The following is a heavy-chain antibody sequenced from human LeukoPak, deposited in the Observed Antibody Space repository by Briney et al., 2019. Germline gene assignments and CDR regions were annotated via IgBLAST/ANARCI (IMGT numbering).Heavy chain of an antibody. CDR1: GYTFTSYA. Sequence: ASVKVSCKASGYTFTSYAMNWVRQAPGQGLEWMGWIHPSTGNPTYAQGFTRRFVFSLDTSVSTTYLLISSLKAEDTAVYYCARAFESLGGLSLPDHWGQGTLVTVSS. V-gene: IGHV7-4-1*02. CDR2: IHPSTGNP. D-gene: IGHD3-16*02. CDR3: ARAFESLGGLSLPDH. J-gene: IGHJ5*02.